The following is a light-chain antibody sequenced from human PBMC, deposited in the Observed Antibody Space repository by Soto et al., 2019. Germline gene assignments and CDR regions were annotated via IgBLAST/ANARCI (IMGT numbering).Light chain of an antibody. J-gene: IGKJ5*01. CDR1: QGIGNS. Sequence: DIQMTQSPPSLSASVGDRVTITCRASQGIGNSLAWYQQKPGTVPKLLIYSASTLQSGVPSRFSGSGSGTDFTITISSLQPEDAAAYYCQKYNTVPATFGQGTRLEIK. V-gene: IGKV1-27*01. CDR2: SAS. CDR3: QKYNTVPAT.